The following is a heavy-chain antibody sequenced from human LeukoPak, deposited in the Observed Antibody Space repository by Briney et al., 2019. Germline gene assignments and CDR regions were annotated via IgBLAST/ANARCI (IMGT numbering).Heavy chain of an antibody. D-gene: IGHD2-21*02. CDR2: ITNNGAIT. Sequence: GNSLRLSCVASGFNFNEYGMHWVRQTPGKGLEWLAVITNNGAITFYGESVRGRLTISRDNSKNTLYLQMTYRRAEDTAVYYCARDDDFPDNAFDIWGQGTVVTVSS. CDR3: ARDDDFPDNAFDI. J-gene: IGHJ3*02. V-gene: IGHV3-33*05. CDR1: GFNFNEYG.